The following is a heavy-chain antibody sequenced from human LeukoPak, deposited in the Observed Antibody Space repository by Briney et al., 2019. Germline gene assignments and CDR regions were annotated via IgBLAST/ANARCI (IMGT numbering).Heavy chain of an antibody. CDR1: GGSISSYY. CDR2: INHSGST. CDR3: ARGRSYYDSSGYLY. J-gene: IGHJ4*02. D-gene: IGHD3-22*01. V-gene: IGHV4-34*01. Sequence: PSETLSLTCTVSGGSISSYYWSWIRQPPGKGLEWIGEINHSGSTNYNPSLKSRVTISVDTSKNQFSLKLSSVTAADTAVYYCARGRSYYDSSGYLYWGQGTLVTVSS.